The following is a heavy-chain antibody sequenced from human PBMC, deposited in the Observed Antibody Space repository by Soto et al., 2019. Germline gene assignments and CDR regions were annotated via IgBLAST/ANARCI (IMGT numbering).Heavy chain of an antibody. V-gene: IGHV4-59*01. Sequence: SETLSLTCTVSGGSISSYYWSWIRQPPGKGLEWIGYIYYSGSTNYNPSLKSRVTISVDTSKNQFSLKLSSVTAADTAVYYCARVNQEGDCSGGSCYFLRWLDPWGQGTLVTVSS. CDR3: ARVNQEGDCSGGSCYFLRWLDP. D-gene: IGHD2-15*01. CDR1: GGSISSYY. CDR2: IYYSGST. J-gene: IGHJ5*02.